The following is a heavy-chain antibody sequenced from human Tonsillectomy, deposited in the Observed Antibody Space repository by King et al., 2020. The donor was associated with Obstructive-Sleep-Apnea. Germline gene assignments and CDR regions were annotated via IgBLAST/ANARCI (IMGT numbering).Heavy chain of an antibody. CDR3: AKDNEEYYGSGLDY. CDR1: GFTFDDYA. V-gene: IGHV3-9*01. CDR2: ISWNSGSI. Sequence: VQLVESGGGLVQPGRSLRLSCAASGFTFDDYAMHWVRQAPGKGLEWVSGISWNSGSIGYADSVKGRFTMSRDNAKNSLYLQMNSLRAEDTALYYCAKDNEEYYGSGLDYWGHGTLVTVSS. D-gene: IGHD3-10*01. J-gene: IGHJ4*01.